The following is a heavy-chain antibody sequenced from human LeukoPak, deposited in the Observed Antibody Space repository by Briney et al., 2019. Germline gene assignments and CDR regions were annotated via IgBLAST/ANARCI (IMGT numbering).Heavy chain of an antibody. CDR1: GFTFSSYR. J-gene: IGHJ4*02. Sequence: GGSVRLSCRPSGFTFSSYRMICAPHPPGRGLVWVAAISGSGDSQYLADAVKGRFNISRDNAKNTLYLQMNSLRAEDTAVYYCSNLGSGSQSSFDYWGQGTLVTVPS. V-gene: IGHV3-23*01. CDR2: ISGSGDSQ. D-gene: IGHD3-10*01. CDR3: SNLGSGSQSSFDY.